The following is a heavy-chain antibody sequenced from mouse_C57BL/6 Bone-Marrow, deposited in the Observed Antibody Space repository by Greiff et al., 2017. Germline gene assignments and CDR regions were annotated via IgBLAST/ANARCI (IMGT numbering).Heavy chain of an antibody. CDR3: ANGNSYYCDY. D-gene: IGHD2-1*01. CDR2: IYPRSGNT. CDR1: GYTFTSYG. J-gene: IGHJ2*01. V-gene: IGHV1-81*01. Sequence: QVQLKESGAELARPGASVKLSCKASGYTFTSYGISWVKQRTGQGLEWIGEIYPRSGNTYYNEKFKGKATLTADKSSSTAYMELRSLTSEDSAVYFCANGNSYYCDYWGQGTTLTVSS.